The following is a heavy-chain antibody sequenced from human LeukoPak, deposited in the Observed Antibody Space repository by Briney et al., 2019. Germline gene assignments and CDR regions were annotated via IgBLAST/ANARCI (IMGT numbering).Heavy chain of an antibody. J-gene: IGHJ4*02. V-gene: IGHV3-23*01. Sequence: GGSLRLSCAASGFTFSSYAMSWVRQAPGKGLEWVSAISGSGGNTYYADSVKGRFTISRDNSKNALYLQMNSLRAEDTAVYYCAREGIAAAGTLVPFDYWGQGTLVTVSS. CDR2: ISGSGGNT. CDR3: AREGIAAAGTLVPFDY. CDR1: GFTFSSYA. D-gene: IGHD6-13*01.